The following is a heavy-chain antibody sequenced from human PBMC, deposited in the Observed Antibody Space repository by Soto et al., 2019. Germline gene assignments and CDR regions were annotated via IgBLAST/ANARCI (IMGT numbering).Heavy chain of an antibody. V-gene: IGHV5-10-1*01. CDR3: ARRYCSSTSCPSNYHDMYV. Sequence: PGESLKISCKGSGYSFTSYWISWVRQMPGKGLEWMGRIDPSDAYTNYSPSFQGHVTISTDKSISTAYLQWSSLRASDTAMYYCARRYCSSTSCPSNYHDMYVWGQGTTVTVSS. CDR2: IDPSDAYT. CDR1: GYSFTSYW. J-gene: IGHJ6*02. D-gene: IGHD2-2*01.